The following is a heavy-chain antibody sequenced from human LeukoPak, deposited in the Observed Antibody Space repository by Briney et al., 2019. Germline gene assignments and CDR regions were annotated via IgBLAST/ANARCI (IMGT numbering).Heavy chain of an antibody. Sequence: TSETLSLTCTVSGESISGFYWTWIRQPPGKGLEWIGSIYYSGSTYYNPSLKSRVTISVDTSKNQFSLKLSSVTAADTAVYYCAREVIVGASRDAFDIWGQGTMVTVSS. CDR1: GESISGFY. V-gene: IGHV4-38-2*02. CDR2: IYYSGST. J-gene: IGHJ3*02. D-gene: IGHD1-26*01. CDR3: AREVIVGASRDAFDI.